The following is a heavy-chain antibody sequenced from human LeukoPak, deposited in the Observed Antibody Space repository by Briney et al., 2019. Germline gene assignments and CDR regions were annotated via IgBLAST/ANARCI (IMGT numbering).Heavy chain of an antibody. D-gene: IGHD1-26*01. CDR3: AKEGGGSYPFDY. Sequence: HPGGSLRLSCTASGFSIGTYGMSWVRQAPGKGLEWVSTIGGSGSTYYPDSMKGRFTISRDSSKNKLFLQMNSLRAEDTAVYYCAKEGGGSYPFDYWGQGTLVTVSS. J-gene: IGHJ4*02. CDR2: IGGSGST. CDR1: GFSIGTYG. V-gene: IGHV3-23*01.